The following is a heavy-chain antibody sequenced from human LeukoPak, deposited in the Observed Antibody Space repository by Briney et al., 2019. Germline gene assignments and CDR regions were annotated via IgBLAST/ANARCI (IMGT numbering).Heavy chain of an antibody. CDR3: ARARGYTSVGNY. CDR1: GFTFSSYE. Sequence: AGGSLRLSCAASGFTFSSYEMNWVRQAPGKGLEWVSYISSSGSTVYYADPVKGRFTISRDNAKNSLYLQMNSLRAEDTAVYYCARARGYTSVGNYWGQGTLVTVSS. D-gene: IGHD5-18*01. J-gene: IGHJ4*02. V-gene: IGHV3-48*03. CDR2: ISSSGSTV.